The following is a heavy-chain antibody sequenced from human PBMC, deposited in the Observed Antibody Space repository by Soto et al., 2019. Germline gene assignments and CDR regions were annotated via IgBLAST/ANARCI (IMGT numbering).Heavy chain of an antibody. CDR2: VNWNGGST. Sequence: AGGSLRLSCAASGFTFDDYGMSWARQAPGKGLEWVSGVNWNGGSTGYADSVKGRFTISRDSAKNTLYLQMNSLRAEDTAVYYCAKAGQWLTPFDYWGQGTLVTVSA. J-gene: IGHJ4*02. V-gene: IGHV3-20*04. CDR1: GFTFDDYG. D-gene: IGHD6-19*01. CDR3: AKAGQWLTPFDY.